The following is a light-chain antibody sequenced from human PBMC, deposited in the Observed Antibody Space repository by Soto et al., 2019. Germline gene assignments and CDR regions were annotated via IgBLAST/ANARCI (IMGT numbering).Light chain of an antibody. CDR2: GAS. CDR1: QRVSSSF. J-gene: IGKJ1*01. CDR3: QQYVTSPWA. V-gene: IGKV3-20*01. Sequence: EIVLTQSPGTLSLSPGERATLSCRASQRVSSSFLAWYQQKPGQAPRLLIYGASNRATGFPDRFSGSGSGTDFTLTISRLEPEDFAVYYCQQYVTSPWAFGQGTKVAIE.